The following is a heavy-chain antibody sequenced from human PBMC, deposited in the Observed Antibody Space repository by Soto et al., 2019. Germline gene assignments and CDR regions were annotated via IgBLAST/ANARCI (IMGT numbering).Heavy chain of an antibody. CDR3: ARDLMGITQEYYYYYYGMDV. CDR1: GFTFSRYS. V-gene: IGHV3-21*01. CDR2: ISSRSSYI. J-gene: IGHJ6*02. Sequence: EVQLVESGGGLVKPGGSLRLSCEASGFTFSRYSMNWVRQAPGKGLEWVSSISSRSSYIYYADSVKGRFTISRNNAKNSLYLQMDSLRAEETAVYYCARDLMGITQEYYYYYYGMDVWCQGTTVTVSS. D-gene: IGHD3-22*01.